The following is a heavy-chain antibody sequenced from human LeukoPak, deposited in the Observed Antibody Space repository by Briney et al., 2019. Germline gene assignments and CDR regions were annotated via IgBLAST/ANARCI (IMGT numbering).Heavy chain of an antibody. Sequence: SETLSLTCTVSGGSISSGSYYWSWIRQPAGKGLEWIGRFYTSGSTNYNPSLKSRVTMSVDTSKNQFSLKLSSVTAADTAVYYCARDTYGSGPSYYYYYMDVWGKGTTVTISS. V-gene: IGHV4-61*02. CDR2: FYTSGST. CDR1: GGSISSGSYY. D-gene: IGHD3-10*01. J-gene: IGHJ6*03. CDR3: ARDTYGSGPSYYYYYMDV.